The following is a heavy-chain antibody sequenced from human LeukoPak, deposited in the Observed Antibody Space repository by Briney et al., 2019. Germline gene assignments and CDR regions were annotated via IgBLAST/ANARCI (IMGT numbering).Heavy chain of an antibody. J-gene: IGHJ3*02. D-gene: IGHD2-15*01. Sequence: SQTLSLTCAVSGGSISSGGYSWSWIRRPPGKGLEWIGYIYHSGSTYYNPSLKSRVTISVDRSKNQFSLKLSSVTAAGTAVYYCARTPTRYYSGGSCYSFAFDIWGQGTMVTVSS. CDR3: ARTPTRYYSGGSCYSFAFDI. V-gene: IGHV4-30-2*01. CDR2: IYHSGST. CDR1: GGSISSGGYS.